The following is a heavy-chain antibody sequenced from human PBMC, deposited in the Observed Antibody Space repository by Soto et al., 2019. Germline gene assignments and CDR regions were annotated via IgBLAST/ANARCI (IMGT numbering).Heavy chain of an antibody. V-gene: IGHV3-74*01. CDR1: GFTFSSYW. CDR3: VRSSLVVAAATREDY. D-gene: IGHD2-15*01. J-gene: IGHJ4*02. Sequence: GGSLRLSCAASGFTFSSYWMHWVRQAPGKGLVWVSRINSDGSSTSYAGSVKGRFTISRDNAKNTLYLQMNSLRAEDTAVYYCVRSSLVVAAATREDYWGQGTLVTVSS. CDR2: INSDGSST.